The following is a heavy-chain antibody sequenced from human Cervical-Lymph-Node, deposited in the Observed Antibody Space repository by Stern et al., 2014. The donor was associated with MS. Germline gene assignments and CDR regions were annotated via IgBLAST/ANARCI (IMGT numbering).Heavy chain of an antibody. V-gene: IGHV3-30*18. D-gene: IGHD3-16*01. CDR2: ISYDGSNK. J-gene: IGHJ2*01. Sequence: VQLVESGGGVVQPGRSLRLSCAASGFTFSSYGMHWVRQAPGQGLEWVAVISYDGSNKYYADSVKGRFTISRDNSKNTLYLQMSSLRAEDTAVYYCAKGPVWNWYFDLWGRGTLVTVSS. CDR3: AKGPVWNWYFDL. CDR1: GFTFSSYG.